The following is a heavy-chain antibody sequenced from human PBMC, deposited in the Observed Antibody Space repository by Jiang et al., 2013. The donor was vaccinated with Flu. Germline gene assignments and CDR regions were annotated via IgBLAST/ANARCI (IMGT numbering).Heavy chain of an antibody. Sequence: GRSLRLSCAASGFTFSSYGMHWVRQAPGKGLEWVAVISYDGSNKYYADSVKGRFTISRDNSKNTLYLQMNSLRAEDTAVYYCAKDTMVRGSGFDYWGQGTLVTVSS. CDR2: ISYDGSNK. V-gene: IGHV3-30*18. J-gene: IGHJ4*02. CDR1: GFTFSSYG. CDR3: AKDTMVRGSGFDY. D-gene: IGHD3-10*01.